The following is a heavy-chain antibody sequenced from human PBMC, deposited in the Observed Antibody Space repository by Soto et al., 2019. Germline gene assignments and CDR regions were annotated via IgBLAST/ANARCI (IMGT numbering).Heavy chain of an antibody. Sequence: EASVKVSCKASGYTFTSYAMHWVRQAPGQRLEWMGWINAGNGNTKYSQKFQGRVTITRDTSASTAYMELSSLRAEDTAVYYCAKGEEVRDSSGYYIMNWGQGTLVTVSS. CDR2: INAGNGNT. J-gene: IGHJ4*02. CDR3: AKGEEVRDSSGYYIMN. D-gene: IGHD3-22*01. V-gene: IGHV1-3*01. CDR1: GYTFTSYA.